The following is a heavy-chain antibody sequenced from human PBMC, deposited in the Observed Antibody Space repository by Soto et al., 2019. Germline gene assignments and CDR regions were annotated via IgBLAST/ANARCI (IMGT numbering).Heavy chain of an antibody. Sequence: GASVKVSCKASGYTFTSYGISWVRQAPGRGLEWMGWISAYNGNTNYAQKLQGRVTMTTDTSTSTAYMELRSLRSDDTAVYYCASTGHCSSTSCYDSPYYYFDYWGQGTLVTVSS. CDR1: GYTFTSYG. J-gene: IGHJ4*02. CDR3: ASTGHCSSTSCYDSPYYYFDY. D-gene: IGHD2-2*01. V-gene: IGHV1-18*01. CDR2: ISAYNGNT.